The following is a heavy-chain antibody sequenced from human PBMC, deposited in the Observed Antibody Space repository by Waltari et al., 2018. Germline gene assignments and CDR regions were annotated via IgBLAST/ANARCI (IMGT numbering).Heavy chain of an antibody. CDR2: IIPIVGTA. CDR3: ARGTPLAAGSPFDY. Sequence: QVQLVQSGAEVKKPGSSVKVSCKASGGTFSSYAISWVRQAPGQGLEWMGGIIPIVGTANYAQKCKGRVTITTDESTSTAYMELSSLRSEDTAVYYCARGTPLAAGSPFDYWGQGTLVTVSS. CDR1: GGTFSSYA. D-gene: IGHD6-13*01. J-gene: IGHJ4*02. V-gene: IGHV1-69*05.